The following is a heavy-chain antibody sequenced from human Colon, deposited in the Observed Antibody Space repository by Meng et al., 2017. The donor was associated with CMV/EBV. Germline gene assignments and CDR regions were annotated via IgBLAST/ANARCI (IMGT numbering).Heavy chain of an antibody. CDR1: GGSISSIGYY. CDR3: ARVGTYTGVDV. J-gene: IGHJ6*02. CDR2: IHYSGIT. Sequence: SETLSLTCTASGGSISSIGYYWAWIRQPPGKGLELIGTIHYSGITYYNSSLKSRVTISVDTSTNQFSLKLASVTAADTAVFYCARVGTYTGVDVWGQGTTVTVSS. D-gene: IGHD1-14*01. V-gene: IGHV4-39*07.